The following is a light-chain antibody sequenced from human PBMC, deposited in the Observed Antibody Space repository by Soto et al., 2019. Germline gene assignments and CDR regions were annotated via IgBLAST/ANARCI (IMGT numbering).Light chain of an antibody. Sequence: QSVLTQPASVSGSPGQSITISCTGTSSDVAGYKYVSWYQQHPGKAPKLMIYDVSNRPPGVSNRFSCSKSGNTASLTISGRQAEDEADYYCSSYARSTTVLFGGGTKLTVL. CDR1: SSDVAGYKY. CDR3: SSYARSTTVL. J-gene: IGLJ2*01. V-gene: IGLV2-14*03. CDR2: DVS.